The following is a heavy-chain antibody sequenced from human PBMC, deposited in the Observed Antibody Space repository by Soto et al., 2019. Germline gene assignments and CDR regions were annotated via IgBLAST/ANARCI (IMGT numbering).Heavy chain of an antibody. CDR2: ISPDDSET. CDR3: ARGVGGSLVYFDN. J-gene: IGHJ4*02. Sequence: GESLKISCKGSGYTFPSYWVGWVRQMPGKGLEWMGIISPDDSETRYSPSFQGQVSISVDKSISTAYLQWNSLKASDTAIYYCARGVGGSLVYFDNWGQGTVVTVSS. D-gene: IGHD2-15*01. CDR1: GYTFPSYW. V-gene: IGHV5-51*01.